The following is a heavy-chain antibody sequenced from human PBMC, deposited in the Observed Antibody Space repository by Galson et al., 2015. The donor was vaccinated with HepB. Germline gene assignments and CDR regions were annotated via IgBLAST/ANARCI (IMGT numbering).Heavy chain of an antibody. CDR3: ARDHAVPYYDFWSGPLEKYYYYYGMDV. V-gene: IGHV3-11*06. Sequence: SLRLSCAASGFTFSDYYMSWIRQAPGKGLEWVSYISSSSSYTNYADSVKGRFTISRDNAKNSLYLQMNSLRAEDTAVYYCARDHAVPYYDFWSGPLEKYYYYYGMDVWGQGTTVTVSS. CDR1: GFTFSDYY. CDR2: ISSSSSYT. D-gene: IGHD3-3*01. J-gene: IGHJ6*02.